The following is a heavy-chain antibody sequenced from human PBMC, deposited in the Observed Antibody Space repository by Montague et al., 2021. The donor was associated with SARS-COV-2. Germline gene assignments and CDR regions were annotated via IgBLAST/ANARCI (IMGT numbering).Heavy chain of an antibody. J-gene: IGHJ4*02. CDR2: INDSGST. D-gene: IGHD2-2*02. V-gene: IGHV4-34*01. CDR1: GGSFGGYY. Sequence: SETLSLTCAVYGGSFGGYYWSWIRRPPGKGLGWIGEINDSGSTKYNPSLRSRFIMSVDRSKNQVSLKVNAVTAADTAVYFCARQYCGDTNCYRREYYFDQWGQGTLVTVSS. CDR3: ARQYCGDTNCYRREYYFDQ.